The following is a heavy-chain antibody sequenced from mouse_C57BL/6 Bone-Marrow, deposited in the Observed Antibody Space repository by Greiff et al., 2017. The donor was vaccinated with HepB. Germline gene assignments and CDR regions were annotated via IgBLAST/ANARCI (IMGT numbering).Heavy chain of an antibody. V-gene: IGHV14-4*01. Sequence: EVQRVESGAELVRPGASVKLSCTASGVNIKDDYMHGVKQRPEQGLEWIGWIDPENGDTEYASKFQGKATITADTSSNTAYLQLSSLTSEDTAVYYCTTDAMDYWGQGTSVTVSS. CDR2: IDPENGDT. CDR3: TTDAMDY. CDR1: GVNIKDDY. J-gene: IGHJ4*01.